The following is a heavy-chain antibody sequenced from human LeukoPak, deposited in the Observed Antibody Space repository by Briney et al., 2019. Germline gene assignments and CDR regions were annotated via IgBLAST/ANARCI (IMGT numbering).Heavy chain of an antibody. Sequence: GGSLRLSCAASGFTFSSYGMHWVRQAPGKGLEWVAFIRYDGSNKYYADSVKGRFTISRDNSKNTLYLQMNSLRAEDTAVYYCAKDAPNYYGTGSYPDYWGQGTMVTVSS. CDR3: AKDAPNYYGTGSYPDY. CDR1: GFTFSSYG. J-gene: IGHJ4*02. V-gene: IGHV3-30*02. D-gene: IGHD3-10*01. CDR2: IRYDGSNK.